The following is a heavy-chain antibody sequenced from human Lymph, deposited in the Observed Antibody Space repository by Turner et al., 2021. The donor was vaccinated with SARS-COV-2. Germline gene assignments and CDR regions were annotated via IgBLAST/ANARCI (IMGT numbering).Heavy chain of an antibody. V-gene: IGHV3-30-3*01. J-gene: IGHJ4*02. CDR3: ARDSSGSGTLDY. CDR1: GFTFNNYP. Sequence: QVQLVASGGGVLQPGTSLRLSCAASGFTFNNYPMHWVRQAPGKGLEWVAVISYDGSNKYYADSVKGRFTISRDNSKNTLYLQMNSLRAEDTAVYYCARDSSGSGTLDYWGQGTLVTVSS. D-gene: IGHD3-10*01. CDR2: ISYDGSNK.